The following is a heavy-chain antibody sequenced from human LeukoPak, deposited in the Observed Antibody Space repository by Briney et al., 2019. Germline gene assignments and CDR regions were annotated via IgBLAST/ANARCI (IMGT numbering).Heavy chain of an antibody. CDR3: TTARLYDILTGSVGAFDI. J-gene: IGHJ3*02. V-gene: IGHV3-15*01. D-gene: IGHD3-9*01. CDR1: GFTFSNAW. CDR2: IKSKTDGGTT. Sequence: GGSLRLSCAASGFTFSNAWMSWVRQAPGKGLEWVGRIKSKTDGGTTDYAAPVKGRFTISRDDSKNTLYLQMNSLKTEDTAVYYCTTARLYDILTGSVGAFDIWGQGTMVTVSS.